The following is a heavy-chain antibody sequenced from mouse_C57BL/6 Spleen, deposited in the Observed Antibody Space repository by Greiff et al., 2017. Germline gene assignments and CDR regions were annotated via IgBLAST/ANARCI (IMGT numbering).Heavy chain of an antibody. J-gene: IGHJ2*01. CDR3: TRGYYYGSSSPLYFDY. Sequence: VQLQPSGAELVRPGASVTLSCKASGYTFTDYEMHWVKQTPVHGLEWIGAIDPETGGTAYNQKFKGKAILTADKSSSTAYMELRSLTSEDSAVYYCTRGYYYGSSSPLYFDYWGQGTTLTVSS. CDR1: GYTFTDYE. V-gene: IGHV1-15*01. CDR2: IDPETGGT. D-gene: IGHD1-1*01.